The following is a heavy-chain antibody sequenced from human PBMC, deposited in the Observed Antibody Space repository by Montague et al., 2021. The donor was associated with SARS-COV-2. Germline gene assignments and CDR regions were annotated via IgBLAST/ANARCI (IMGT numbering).Heavy chain of an antibody. CDR1: GFSLSTSGVG. Sequence: PALVKPTQTLTLTCTFSGFSLSTSGVGVGWIRRPPGKALEWLALIYWDDDKRYSPSLKSRLTITKDTSKNQVVLTMTNMDPVDTATYYCAHRGGSSWTKPYFDYWGQGTLVTVSS. D-gene: IGHD6-13*01. J-gene: IGHJ4*02. CDR2: IYWDDDK. V-gene: IGHV2-5*02. CDR3: AHRGGSSWTKPYFDY.